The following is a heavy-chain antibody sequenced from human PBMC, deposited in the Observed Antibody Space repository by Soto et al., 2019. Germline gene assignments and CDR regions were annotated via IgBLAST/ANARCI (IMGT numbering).Heavy chain of an antibody. V-gene: IGHV1-3*01. CDR3: ARDRPGYSSSWFDY. D-gene: IGHD6-13*01. CDR1: GYTFTSYA. Sequence: QVQLVQSGAEVKKPGASVKVSCKASGYTFTSYAMHWVRQAPGQRLEWMGWINAGNGNTKYSQKFQGRVTITRDTSASTAYMELSSLRAEDTAVYYGARDRPGYSSSWFDYWGQGTLVTVSS. J-gene: IGHJ4*02. CDR2: INAGNGNT.